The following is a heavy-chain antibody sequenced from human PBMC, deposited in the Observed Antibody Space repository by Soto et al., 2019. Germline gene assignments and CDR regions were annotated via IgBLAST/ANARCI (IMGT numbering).Heavy chain of an antibody. D-gene: IGHD3-16*01. CDR2: GYHSVSI. V-gene: IGHV4-59*01. CDR1: GGSITDYY. CDR3: ARAFAGFGAYWYFDL. J-gene: IGHJ2*01. Sequence: LCGGSITDYYWSWIRQPPGKALEWIGYGYHSVSIHYNPSLKTRVTISVDTSENQFSLRLSSVTAADTAVYYCARAFAGFGAYWYFDLWGRGTLVTVSS.